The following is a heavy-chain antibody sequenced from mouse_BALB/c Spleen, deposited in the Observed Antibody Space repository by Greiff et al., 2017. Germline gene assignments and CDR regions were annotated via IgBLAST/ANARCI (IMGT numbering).Heavy chain of an antibody. CDR2: IDPANGNT. J-gene: IGHJ2*01. CDR1: GFNIKDTY. D-gene: IGHD1-1*01. V-gene: IGHV14-3*02. Sequence: EVQLQQSGAELVKPGASVKLSCTASGFNIKDTYMHWVKQRPEQGLEWIGRIDPANGNTKYDPRSQGKATITADTSSNTAYLKLSSLTSEDTAVYYCAFITTGEVDYWGQGTTLTVSS. CDR3: AFITTGEVDY.